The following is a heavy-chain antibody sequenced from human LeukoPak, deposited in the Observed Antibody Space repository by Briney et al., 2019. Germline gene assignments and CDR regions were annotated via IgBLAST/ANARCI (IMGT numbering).Heavy chain of an antibody. Sequence: SETLSLTCTVSSGSISTYYWSWIRQPPGKALECIGYIYYSGSTDYNPSLKSRVTVSVDTSKNQFSLKLISVTAADTAVYYCARVNSSSWYLDYWGQGTLVTVSP. CDR3: ARVNSSSWYLDY. CDR1: SGSISTYY. J-gene: IGHJ4*02. CDR2: IYYSGST. V-gene: IGHV4-59*01. D-gene: IGHD6-13*01.